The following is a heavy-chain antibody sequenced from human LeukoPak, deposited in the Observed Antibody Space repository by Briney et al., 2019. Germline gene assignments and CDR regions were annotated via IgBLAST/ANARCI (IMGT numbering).Heavy chain of an antibody. V-gene: IGHV4-39*01. CDR3: ARLWIAVAGGGDY. Sequence: SETLSLTCTVSGGSISSSSYYWGWIRQPPGKGLEWIGSIYYSGSTYYNPSPKSRVTISVDTSKNQFSLKLSSVTAADTAVYYCARLWIAVAGGGDYWGQGTLVTVSS. D-gene: IGHD6-19*01. CDR2: IYYSGST. CDR1: GGSISSSSYY. J-gene: IGHJ4*02.